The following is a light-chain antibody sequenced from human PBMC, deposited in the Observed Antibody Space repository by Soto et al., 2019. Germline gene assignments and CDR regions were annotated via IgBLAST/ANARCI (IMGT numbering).Light chain of an antibody. CDR2: KAS. CDR1: QSISSW. Sequence: DIQMTQSLSTLSASVGDSVTITCRASQSISSWLAWYQQKPGKAPKLLIYKASSLESGVPSRFSGSGSGTEFNLTISSLQTDDFATYYCQQYNSYSKTFGQGTKVDIK. V-gene: IGKV1-5*03. CDR3: QQYNSYSKT. J-gene: IGKJ1*01.